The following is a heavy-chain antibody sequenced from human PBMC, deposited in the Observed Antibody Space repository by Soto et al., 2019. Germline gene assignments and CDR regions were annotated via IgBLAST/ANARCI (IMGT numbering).Heavy chain of an antibody. Sequence: GGSLRLSCAASGFTVSSNYMSWVRQATGKGLEWVSAIYSGGSTYYADSVKGRFTISRDNSKNTLYRQMNSLRADDTAVYYCARILSETTIYYYYYYMDVLGKGTTGTFSS. J-gene: IGHJ6*03. CDR1: GFTVSSNY. CDR3: ARILSETTIYYYYYYMDV. CDR2: IYSGGST. V-gene: IGHV3-53*01.